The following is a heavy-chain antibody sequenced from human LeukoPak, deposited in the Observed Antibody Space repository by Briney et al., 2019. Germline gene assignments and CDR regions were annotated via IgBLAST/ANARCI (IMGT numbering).Heavy chain of an antibody. CDR2: IWYDGSKK. D-gene: IGHD4-17*01. V-gene: IGHV3-33*01. CDR1: GCTFSSYG. CDR3: ARDEAVMTTVLSDAFDI. Sequence: GGSLRLSCAASGCTFSSYGMHWVRQAPGKELEWVALIWYDGSKKFYTDSVKGRFTISRDNSKNTPYLQMDSLRAEDTAVYYCARDEAVMTTVLSDAFDIWGQGTMVTVSS. J-gene: IGHJ3*02.